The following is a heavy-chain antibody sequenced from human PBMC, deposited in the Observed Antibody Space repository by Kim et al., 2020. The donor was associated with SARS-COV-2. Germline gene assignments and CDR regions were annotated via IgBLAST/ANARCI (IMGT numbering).Heavy chain of an antibody. CDR2: IYTSGST. V-gene: IGHV4-61*02. CDR1: GGSISSGSYY. J-gene: IGHJ6*02. CDR3: ARIYMDCSSTSCHIYGMDV. D-gene: IGHD2-2*02. Sequence: SETLSLTCTVSGGSISSGSYYWSWIRQPAGKGLEWIGRIYTSGSTNYNPSLKSRVTISVDTSKNQFSLKLSSVTAADTAVYYCARIYMDCSSTSCHIYGMDVWGQGTTVTVSS.